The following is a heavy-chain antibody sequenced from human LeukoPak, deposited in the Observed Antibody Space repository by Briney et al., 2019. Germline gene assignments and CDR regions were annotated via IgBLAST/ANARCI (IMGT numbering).Heavy chain of an antibody. V-gene: IGHV3-7*01. CDR1: AFTFSSYW. J-gene: IGHJ4*02. Sequence: GGSLRLSCAASAFTFSSYWMSWVRQAPGKGLEWVANIKQDGSEKYYADSVKGRFTISRDNSKNTLYLQMNSLRAEDTAVYYCAKDRRGSGWQAYYWGQGTLVTVSS. CDR3: AKDRRGSGWQAYY. CDR2: IKQDGSEK. D-gene: IGHD6-19*01.